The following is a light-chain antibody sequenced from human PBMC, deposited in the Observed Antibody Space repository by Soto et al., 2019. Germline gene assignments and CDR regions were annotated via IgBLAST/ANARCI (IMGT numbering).Light chain of an antibody. Sequence: QSALAQPASVSGSFVHSITSSCSGPNTDLGVYVYVSWYQHHPGKAPKLLVYDVNNQPSGISDRFSGSKYGDTAALASSGLQEEDEADYFCFSQTIGCVYGFGNGTKVTV. CDR2: DVN. V-gene: IGLV2-14*01. CDR1: NTDLGVYVY. CDR3: FSQTIGCVYG. J-gene: IGLJ1*01.